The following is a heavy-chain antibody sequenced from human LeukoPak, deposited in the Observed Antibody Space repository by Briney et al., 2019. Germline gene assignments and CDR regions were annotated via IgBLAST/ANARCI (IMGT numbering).Heavy chain of an antibody. J-gene: IGHJ4*02. CDR3: AKNQYYYDSAADY. CDR1: GFTFSSYA. V-gene: IGHV3-23*01. Sequence: PGGSLRLSCAASGFTFSSYATSWVRQAPGKGLEWVSAISGSGGSTYYADSVKGRFTISRDNSKNTLYLQMNSLRAEDTAVYYCAKNQYYYDSAADYWGQGTLVTVSS. D-gene: IGHD3-22*01. CDR2: ISGSGGST.